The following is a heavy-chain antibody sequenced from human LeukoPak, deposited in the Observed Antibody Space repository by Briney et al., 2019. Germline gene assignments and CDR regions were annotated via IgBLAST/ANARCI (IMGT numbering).Heavy chain of an antibody. D-gene: IGHD3-3*01. V-gene: IGHV4-34*01. CDR2: INHSGST. Sequence: SETLSLTCAVYGGSFSGYYWSWIRQPPGKGLEWIGEINHSGSTNYNPSLKSRVTISVDTSKNQFSLKLSSVTAADTAVYYCARSRTTFYDFWSGYSYYYYMDVWGRGTTVTVSS. CDR1: GGSFSGYY. J-gene: IGHJ6*03. CDR3: ARSRTTFYDFWSGYSYYYYMDV.